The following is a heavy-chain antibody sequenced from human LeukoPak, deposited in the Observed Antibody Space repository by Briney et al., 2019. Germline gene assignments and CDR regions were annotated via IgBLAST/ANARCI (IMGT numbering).Heavy chain of an antibody. V-gene: IGHV4-61*02. CDR2: IYTSGTT. CDR1: GGSISSGSYY. Sequence: PSQTLSLTCTVSGGSISSGSYYWSWIRQPAGKGLEWIGRIYTSGTTNYNPSLKSRVTISVDTSQNQFSLKLNSVTAADTAVYYCARGYWNYAFEDWGQGTLVTVSS. CDR3: ARGYWNYAFED. D-gene: IGHD1-7*01. J-gene: IGHJ4*02.